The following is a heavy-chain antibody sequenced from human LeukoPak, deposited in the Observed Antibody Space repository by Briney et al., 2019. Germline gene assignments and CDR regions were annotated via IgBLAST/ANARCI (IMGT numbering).Heavy chain of an antibody. CDR2: ISGSGGST. Sequence: GGSLRLSCAASGFTFSSYAMSWVRQAPGKGLEWVSAISGSGGSTYYADSVKGRFTISRDNSKNTLYLQMNSLRAEDTAVYYCATDRITMVRGVIITEEFDYWGQGTLVTVSS. J-gene: IGHJ4*02. D-gene: IGHD3-10*01. CDR1: GFTFSSYA. CDR3: ATDRITMVRGVIITEEFDY. V-gene: IGHV3-23*01.